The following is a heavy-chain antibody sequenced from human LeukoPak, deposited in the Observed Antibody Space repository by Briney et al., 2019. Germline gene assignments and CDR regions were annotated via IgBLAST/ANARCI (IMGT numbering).Heavy chain of an antibody. D-gene: IGHD3-10*01. V-gene: IGHV4-59*01. CDR3: ASGYYGSGSYYDAFDI. CDR2: IYYSGST. CDR1: GGSISSYY. J-gene: IGHJ3*02. Sequence: SETLSLTCTVSGGSISSYYWSWIRQPPGKGLEWIGYIYYSGSTNYNPSLKSRVTISVDTSKNQFSLKLSSVTAADTAVYYGASGYYGSGSYYDAFDIWGQGTMVTVSS.